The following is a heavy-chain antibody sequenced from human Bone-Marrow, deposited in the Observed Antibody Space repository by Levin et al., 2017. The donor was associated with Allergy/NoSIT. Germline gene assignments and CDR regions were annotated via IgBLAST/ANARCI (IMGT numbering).Heavy chain of an antibody. V-gene: IGHV3-23*01. CDR3: AKARGGTYYYDSSGSYYGMDV. J-gene: IGHJ6*02. CDR1: GFTFSSSA. Sequence: LSLTCAASGFTFSSSAMSWVRPAPGKGLEWVSAISGSGGSTYYADSVKGRFTISRDNSKNTLYLQMNSLRAEDTAVYYCAKARGGTYYYDSSGSYYGMDVWGQGTTVTVSS. CDR2: ISGSGGST. D-gene: IGHD3-22*01.